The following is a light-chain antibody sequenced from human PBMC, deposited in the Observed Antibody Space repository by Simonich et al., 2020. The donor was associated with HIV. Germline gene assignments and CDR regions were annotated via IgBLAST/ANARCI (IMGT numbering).Light chain of an antibody. Sequence: QSALTQPASVSGSPGQSITISCTGHSSDIGGYNYVSWYQQQPGKAPKLMIYDVNKRPSGVSNRFSGSKSGNTASLTISGLQAEDEADYYCSSYTSSSTLVFGGGTKLTVL. J-gene: IGLJ3*02. CDR1: SSDIGGYNY. CDR2: DVN. CDR3: SSYTSSSTLV. V-gene: IGLV2-14*01.